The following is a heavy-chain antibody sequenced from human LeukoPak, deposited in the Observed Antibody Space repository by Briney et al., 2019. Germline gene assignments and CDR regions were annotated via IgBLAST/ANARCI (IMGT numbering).Heavy chain of an antibody. CDR3: ARESDRHHDLWSGYLALDY. J-gene: IGHJ4*02. Sequence: GGSLRLSCAASGFTFSSYSMNWVRQTPGKGLEWISYISPVKNTIYYADSVKGRFTISRDDAKNSLDLQMNSPRAEDTAVYYCARESDRHHDLWSGYLALDYWGQGTRVTVSS. CDR1: GFTFSSYS. V-gene: IGHV3-48*01. D-gene: IGHD3-3*01. CDR2: ISPVKNTI.